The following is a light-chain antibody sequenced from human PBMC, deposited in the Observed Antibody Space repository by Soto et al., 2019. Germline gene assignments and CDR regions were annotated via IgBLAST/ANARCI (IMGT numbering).Light chain of an antibody. CDR1: HAIEQS. J-gene: IGKJ3*01. CDR3: QEYNGDLPVA. CDR2: AAS. Sequence: DIQMTQSPSSLAATVGDRVTITCRSSHAIEQSVAWYQQKPGQVPKLLIYAASTLHSGVPSRFSGSGSGTHFTPTITGLQPEDVATYFCQEYNGDLPVAFGPGTTVDV. V-gene: IGKV1-27*01.